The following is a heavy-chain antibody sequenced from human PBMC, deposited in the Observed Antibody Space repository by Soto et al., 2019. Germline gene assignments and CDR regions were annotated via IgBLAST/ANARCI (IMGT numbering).Heavy chain of an antibody. Sequence: PGGFLRLSCAASGFTFDDYAMHWVRQAPGKGLEWVSGISWNSGYVGYADSVKGRFTISRDNAKNSLYLQMNTLRAEDTALYYCTKGLGGATVSYNWFDPWGQGTLVTVSS. CDR1: GFTFDDYA. J-gene: IGHJ5*02. CDR3: TKGLGGATVSYNWFDP. CDR2: ISWNSGYV. D-gene: IGHD3-10*01. V-gene: IGHV3-9*01.